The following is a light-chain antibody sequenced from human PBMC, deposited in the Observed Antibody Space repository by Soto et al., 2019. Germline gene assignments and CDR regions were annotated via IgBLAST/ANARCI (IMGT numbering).Light chain of an antibody. Sequence: DIQMTQSPSTLSASVGDRVTITCRASQSISSWLAWYQQKPGKAPKLLIYDASSLESGVPSRFSGSGSGTEFTLTISSLQPDDFATYYCQQYNGYSPFTFGPGTKVDIK. J-gene: IGKJ3*01. V-gene: IGKV1-5*01. CDR2: DAS. CDR3: QQYNGYSPFT. CDR1: QSISSW.